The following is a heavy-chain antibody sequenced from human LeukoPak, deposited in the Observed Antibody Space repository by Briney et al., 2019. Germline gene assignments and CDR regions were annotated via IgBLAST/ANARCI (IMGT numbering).Heavy chain of an antibody. V-gene: IGHV4-59*12. CDR2: LYYTGTT. J-gene: IGHJ4*02. CDR1: GGSISSYY. CDR3: ARVPHYYDSSGYYYVSYFDY. D-gene: IGHD3-22*01. Sequence: PSETLSLTCTVSGGSISSYYWSWIRQPPGKGLEWIGYLYYTGTTYYNPSLKSRVTISVDRSKNQFSLKLSSVTAADTAVYYCARVPHYYDSSGYYYVSYFDYWGQGTLVTVSS.